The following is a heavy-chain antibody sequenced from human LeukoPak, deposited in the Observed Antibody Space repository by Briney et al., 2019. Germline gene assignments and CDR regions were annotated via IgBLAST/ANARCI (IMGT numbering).Heavy chain of an antibody. D-gene: IGHD2-15*01. CDR2: ILPGFGTA. CDR3: ARVFRGLLGGSYYYFDS. J-gene: IGHJ4*02. Sequence: SVKISCKVSGGPFSRYAISWVRQAPGQGLEWMGGILPGFGTANYAQKFQVRVTITADESTGTAYMELSSLRSEDTAVYYCARVFRGLLGGSYYYFDSWGQGTLVAVSS. CDR1: GGPFSRYA. V-gene: IGHV1-69*13.